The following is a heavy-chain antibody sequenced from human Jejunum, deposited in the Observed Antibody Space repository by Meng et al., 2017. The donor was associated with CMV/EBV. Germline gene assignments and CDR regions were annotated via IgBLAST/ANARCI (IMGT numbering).Heavy chain of an antibody. Sequence: KASGYTLSAYYLHWVRQAPGQGLEWMGVIDPTTGSATYAETFQGRVTMTRDTSTSTVYMELSSLRSEDRAVYYCARAVVVRGSYTYDPWGQGTLVTVSS. CDR2: IDPTTGSA. D-gene: IGHD3-16*01. V-gene: IGHV1-46*01. CDR1: GYTLSAYY. CDR3: ARAVVVRGSYTYDP. J-gene: IGHJ5*02.